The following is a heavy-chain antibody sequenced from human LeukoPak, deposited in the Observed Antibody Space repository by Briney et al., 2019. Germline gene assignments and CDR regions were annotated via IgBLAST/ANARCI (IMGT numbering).Heavy chain of an antibody. CDR2: ISSTGNSI. V-gene: IGHV3-11*01. CDR1: GFRFSDHY. D-gene: IGHD3-10*01. J-gene: IGHJ5*02. CDR3: AKGGIRYGYWFDH. Sequence: KPGGSLRLSCAATGFRFSDHYMSWIRQAPGKGLEWVACISSTGNSIFYADSVKGRFTISRDHAKNSLSLQLNSLRAEDTAVYYCAKGGIRYGYWFDHWGQGTLVTVSS.